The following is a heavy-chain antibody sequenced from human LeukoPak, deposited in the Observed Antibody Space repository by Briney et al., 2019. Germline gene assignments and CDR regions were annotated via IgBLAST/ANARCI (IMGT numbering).Heavy chain of an antibody. CDR2: INPKSGDT. Sequence: VASVKVSCKTSGYTFIGSYIHWMRLAPGQGLEWMGWINPKSGDTKYTEKFQGRVTMTRDTSINTAYMELSDLRSDDTAMYHCARGGRVDVSGYSWGDHWGQGTQVTVSS. CDR3: ARGGRVDVSGYSWGDH. D-gene: IGHD3-22*01. CDR1: GYTFIGSY. V-gene: IGHV1-2*02. J-gene: IGHJ4*02.